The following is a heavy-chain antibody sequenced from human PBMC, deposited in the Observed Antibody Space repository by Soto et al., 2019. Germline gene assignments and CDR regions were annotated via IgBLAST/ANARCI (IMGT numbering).Heavy chain of an antibody. V-gene: IGHV1-18*01. Sequence: QVQLVQSGAEVKKPGASVKVSCKASGYTFTYYGITWVRQAPGQGLEWMGGISAYKGDTIYAQKFQGRVAMTIDTSTSTAYMDLRSLTSYDTAVYYCARYSVGGTCNFCFDYWGQGTLVTVSS. CDR3: ARYSVGGTCNFCFDY. J-gene: IGHJ4*02. D-gene: IGHD3-10*01. CDR2: ISAYKGDT. CDR1: GYTFTYYG.